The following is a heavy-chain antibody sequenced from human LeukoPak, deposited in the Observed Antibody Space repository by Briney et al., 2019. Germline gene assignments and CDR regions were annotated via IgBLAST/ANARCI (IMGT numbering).Heavy chain of an antibody. CDR3: ARARRPIAAAGTFFDY. V-gene: IGHV3-33*01. J-gene: IGHJ4*02. CDR1: GFTFSSYG. D-gene: IGHD6-13*01. Sequence: PSGRSLRLSCAASGFTFSSYGMHWVRQAPGKGLKWVAVIWYDGSNKYYADSVKGRFTISRDNSKNTLYLQMNSLRAEDTAVYYCARARRPIAAAGTFFDYWGQGTLVTVSS. CDR2: IWYDGSNK.